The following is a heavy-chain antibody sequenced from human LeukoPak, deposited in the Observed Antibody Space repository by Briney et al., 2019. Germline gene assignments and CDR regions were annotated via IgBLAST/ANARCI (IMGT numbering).Heavy chain of an antibody. Sequence: ASVKVSCKVSGYSLTELSMHWVRQAPGKGLEWMGGFDPEDGEAIYAQKLQGRVTMTTDTSTSTAYMELRSLRSDDTAVYYCTRDDYISTWYPTDDAFDIWGQGTWVTVSS. CDR1: GYSLTELS. J-gene: IGHJ3*02. V-gene: IGHV1-24*01. CDR3: TRDDYISTWYPTDDAFDI. D-gene: IGHD6-13*01. CDR2: FDPEDGEA.